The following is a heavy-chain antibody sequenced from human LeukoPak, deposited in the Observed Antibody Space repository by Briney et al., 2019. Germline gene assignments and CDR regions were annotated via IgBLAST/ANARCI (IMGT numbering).Heavy chain of an antibody. CDR3: ARAEPNYYDSSGYLDY. CDR1: GGSISSYY. V-gene: IGHV4-59*01. Sequence: SETLSLTCTVSGGSISSYYWSWIRQPPGKGLEWIGYIYYSGSTNYNPSLKSRVTISVDTSKNQFSLKLSSVTAADTAVYYCARAEPNYYDSSGYLDYWGQGTLVTVSS. D-gene: IGHD3-22*01. CDR2: IYYSGST. J-gene: IGHJ4*02.